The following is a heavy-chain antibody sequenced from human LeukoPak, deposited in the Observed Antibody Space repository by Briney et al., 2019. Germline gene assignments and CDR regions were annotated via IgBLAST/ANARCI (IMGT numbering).Heavy chain of an antibody. J-gene: IGHJ4*02. CDR1: GGSISSSSYY. V-gene: IGHV4-39*01. Sequence: PSETLSLTCTVSGGSISSSSYYWGWIRQPPGKGLEWIGSIYYSGSTYYNPSLKSRVTISVDTSKNQFSLKLSSVTAADTAVYYCASPPLNDYARLAYWGQGTLVTVSS. CDR3: ASPPLNDYARLAY. D-gene: IGHD4-17*01. CDR2: IYYSGST.